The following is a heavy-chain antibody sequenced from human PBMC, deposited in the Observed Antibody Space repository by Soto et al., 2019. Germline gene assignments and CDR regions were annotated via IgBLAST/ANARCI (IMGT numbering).Heavy chain of an antibody. D-gene: IGHD6-13*01. CDR2: TYYRSKWYN. Sequence: PSQTLSLTCAISGDSVSSNSAAWNWIRQSPSRGLEWLGRTYYRSKWYNDYAVSVKSRITINPDTSKNQFSLQLNSVTPEDTAVYYCARDHIAYSSSWHWGNWFDPWGQGTLVTVSS. CDR3: ARDHIAYSSSWHWGNWFDP. V-gene: IGHV6-1*01. CDR1: GDSVSSNSAA. J-gene: IGHJ5*02.